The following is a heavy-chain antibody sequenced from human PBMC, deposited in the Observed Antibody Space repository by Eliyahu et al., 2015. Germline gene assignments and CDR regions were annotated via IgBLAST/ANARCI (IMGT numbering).Heavy chain of an antibody. CDR3: AGHGWFGEPGNWFDP. CDR2: ISYSGST. J-gene: IGHJ5*02. V-gene: IGHV4-39*01. D-gene: IGHD3-10*01. CDR1: GXSISSSSYS. Sequence: XLQLQESGPGLVKPSETLSLTCXFSGXSISSSSYSXGWIRQPPGKGLEWIGSISYSGSTSYNPSLMSRLTISVDTSKNQFSLKLTSVTAADTAMYYCAGHGWFGEPGNWFDPWGQGTLVTVSS.